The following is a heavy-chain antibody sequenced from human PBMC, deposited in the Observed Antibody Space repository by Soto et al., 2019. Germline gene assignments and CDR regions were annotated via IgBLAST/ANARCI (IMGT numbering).Heavy chain of an antibody. D-gene: IGHD2-15*01. V-gene: IGHV3-30-3*01. Sequence: QVQLVESGGGVVQPGRSLRLSCAASGFTFSSYAMHWVRQAPGKGLEWVAVISYDGSNADSVKGRFTISRDNSKNTLYLQMNGLRAEDTAVYYCGREYCSDGSCYSISLDYWGQGTLVTVSS. CDR1: GFTFSSYA. J-gene: IGHJ4*02. CDR2: ISYDGS. CDR3: GREYCSDGSCYSISLDY.